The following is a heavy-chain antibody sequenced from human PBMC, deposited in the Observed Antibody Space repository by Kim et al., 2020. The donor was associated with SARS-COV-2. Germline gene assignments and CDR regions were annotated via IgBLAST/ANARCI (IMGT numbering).Heavy chain of an antibody. CDR1: GGSFSGYY. CDR3: ARVTSAWFGELLFPTNWFDP. D-gene: IGHD3-10*01. CDR2: INHSGST. V-gene: IGHV4-34*01. J-gene: IGHJ5*02. Sequence: SETLSLTCAVYGGSFSGYYWSWIRQPPGKGLEWIGEINHSGSTNYNPSLKSRVTISVDTSKNQFSLKLSSVTAADTAVYYCARVTSAWFGELLFPTNWFDPWGQGTLVTVSS.